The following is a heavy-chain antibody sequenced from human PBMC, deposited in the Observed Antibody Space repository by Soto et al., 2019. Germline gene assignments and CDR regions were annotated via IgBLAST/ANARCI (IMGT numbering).Heavy chain of an antibody. CDR1: GGTFSSYA. CDR2: ISAYNGNT. D-gene: IGHD2-21*01. V-gene: IGHV1-18*01. J-gene: IGHJ4*02. CDR3: ARELYSCGAECPYYMDY. Sequence: ASVKVSCKASGGTFSSYAISWVRQAPGQGLEWMGWISAYNGNTNYPQKLQGRVTMITDTSTTTAYMGLSSLRSEDTAVYYCARELYSCGAECPYYMDYWGQGTPVTVSS.